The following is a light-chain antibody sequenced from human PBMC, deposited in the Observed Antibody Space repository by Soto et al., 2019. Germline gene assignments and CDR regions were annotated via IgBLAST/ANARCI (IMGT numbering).Light chain of an antibody. CDR1: SSDIGNYDF. CDR3: SSYTTSTSFIL. J-gene: IGLJ2*01. Sequence: QSALTQPASVSGSPGQSITISCTGTSSDIGNYDFVSWYQQVPGTAPKAMIHEVCSRPSGVSNRFSGSKSGNTASLTISGLQAEDEAYYYCSSYTTSTSFILFGGGTKLTVL. CDR2: EVC. V-gene: IGLV2-14*01.